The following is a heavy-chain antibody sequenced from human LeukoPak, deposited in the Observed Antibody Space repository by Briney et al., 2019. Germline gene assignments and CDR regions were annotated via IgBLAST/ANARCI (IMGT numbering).Heavy chain of an antibody. CDR3: ARLDYGGNPFDY. J-gene: IGHJ4*02. D-gene: IGHD4-23*01. CDR2: IYYSGST. V-gene: IGHV4-59*08. Sequence: PSEILSLTCTVSGGSISRYYWSWIRQPPGKGLEWIGYIYYSGSTNYNPSLKSRVTISVDTSKNQFSLKLSSVTAADTAVYYCARLDYGGNPFDYWGQGTLVTVSS. CDR1: GGSISRYY.